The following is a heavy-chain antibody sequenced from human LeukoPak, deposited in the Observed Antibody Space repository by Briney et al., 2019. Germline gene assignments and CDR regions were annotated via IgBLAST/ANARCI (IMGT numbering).Heavy chain of an antibody. CDR3: AKDLLPSRVGATTVDYFQH. Sequence: GGSLRLSCAASGFTFSGYTMNWVRQAPGKGLEWVSYISSSSSTIYYADSVKGRFTISRDNAKNSLYLQMNSLRAEDAAVYYCAKDLLPSRVGATTVDYFQHWGQGTLVTVSS. CDR2: ISSSSSTI. CDR1: GFTFSGYT. V-gene: IGHV3-48*04. D-gene: IGHD1-26*01. J-gene: IGHJ1*01.